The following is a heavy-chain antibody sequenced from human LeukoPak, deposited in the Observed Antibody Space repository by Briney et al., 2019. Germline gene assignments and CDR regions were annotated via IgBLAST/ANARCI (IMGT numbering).Heavy chain of an antibody. J-gene: IGHJ4*02. Sequence: GGSLRLSCAASGFTVSSNYMSWVRQAPGKGLEWVSVIYSGGSTYYADSVKGRFTISRDNSKNTLYLQMNSLRAEGTAVYYCARVWGTYYDILTGYYRTGNSDYYFDYWGQGTLVTVSS. CDR3: ARVWGTYYDILTGYYRTGNSDYYFDY. V-gene: IGHV3-66*02. CDR2: IYSGGST. CDR1: GFTVSSNY. D-gene: IGHD3-9*01.